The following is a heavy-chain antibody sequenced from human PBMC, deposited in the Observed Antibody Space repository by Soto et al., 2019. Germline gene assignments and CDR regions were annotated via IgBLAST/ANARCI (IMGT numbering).Heavy chain of an antibody. CDR1: GFTFSNAW. J-gene: IGHJ4*02. CDR2: IKSKTDGGTT. V-gene: IGHV3-15*07. Sequence: EVQLVESGGGLVKPGGSLRLSCAASGFTFSNAWMNWVRQAPGKGLEWVGRIKSKTDGGTTDYAAPVKGRFTISRDDLKNTLYLQMNSLKTEDTAVYYCTTNLQVRGEQNYWGQGTLVTVSS. CDR3: TTNLQVRGEQNY. D-gene: IGHD3-10*01.